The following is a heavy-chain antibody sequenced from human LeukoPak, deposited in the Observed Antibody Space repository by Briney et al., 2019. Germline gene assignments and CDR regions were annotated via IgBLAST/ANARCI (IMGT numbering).Heavy chain of an antibody. Sequence: GGSLRLSCAASGFTFSSYSMNWVRQAPGMGLEWVSCISSSSSTIYYADSVKGRFTISRDNAKNSLYLQMNSLRAEDTAVYYCARDHPDYDYYDYWGQGTLVTVSS. V-gene: IGHV3-48*01. CDR2: ISSSSSTI. D-gene: IGHD3-16*01. CDR1: GFTFSSYS. J-gene: IGHJ4*02. CDR3: ARDHPDYDYYDY.